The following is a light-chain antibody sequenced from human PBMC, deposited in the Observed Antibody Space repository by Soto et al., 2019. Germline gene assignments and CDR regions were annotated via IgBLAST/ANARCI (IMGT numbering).Light chain of an antibody. CDR2: WAS. J-gene: IGKJ1*01. Sequence: DIVMTQSPDSLAVSLGERATINCKSSQSVLYSSNNKNYLAWYQQKPGQTPKMLIYWASTRESGVPDRFSGSGSGTDFTLTISSLQAEDVSVYYCQQYYSNPETFGQGTKVDIK. V-gene: IGKV4-1*01. CDR3: QQYYSNPET. CDR1: QSVLYSSNNKNY.